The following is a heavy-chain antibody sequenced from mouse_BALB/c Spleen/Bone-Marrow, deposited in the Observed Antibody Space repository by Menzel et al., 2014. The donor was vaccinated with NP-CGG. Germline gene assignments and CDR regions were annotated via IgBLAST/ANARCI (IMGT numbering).Heavy chain of an antibody. CDR1: GFSLTTYG. J-gene: IGHJ2*02. CDR3: ARNYDYDAYYFDY. Sequence: VHLVESGPGLVQPSQSLSITCTVSGFSLTTYGIHWIRQSPGKGLEWLGVILSGGSSDYNAAFISRVSINKDNSKSQVFFKMNSLQANDIAIYYCARNYDYDAYYFDYWGQGTFITVSS. CDR2: ILSGGSS. V-gene: IGHV2-2*02. D-gene: IGHD2-4*01.